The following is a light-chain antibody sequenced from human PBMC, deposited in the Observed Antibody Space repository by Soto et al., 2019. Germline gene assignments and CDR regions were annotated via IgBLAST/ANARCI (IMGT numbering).Light chain of an antibody. CDR3: SSYTTTRTLYV. V-gene: IGLV2-14*01. CDR1: SSDVGANNH. Sequence: QSVLTQPASVSGSLGQSITISCTGTSSDVGANNHVSWYQQHPGKAPKLMIYDVSNRPSGVSNRFSGSKSGNTASLTISGLQAEDEADYYCSSYTTTRTLYVFGTATKLTVL. CDR2: DVS. J-gene: IGLJ1*01.